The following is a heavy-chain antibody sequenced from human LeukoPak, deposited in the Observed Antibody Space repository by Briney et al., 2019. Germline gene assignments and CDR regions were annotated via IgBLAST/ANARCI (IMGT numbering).Heavy chain of an antibody. D-gene: IGHD3-3*01. CDR3: VGYDFWSGSGP. CDR2: IYYSGST. Sequence: PSETLSLTCTVSGGSISSHYWSWIRQPPGKGLEWIGYIYYSGSTNYSPSLKSRVTISVDTSKNQFSLKLSSVTAADTAVYYGVGYDFWSGSGPWGQGTLVTVSS. J-gene: IGHJ5*02. V-gene: IGHV4-59*11. CDR1: GGSISSHY.